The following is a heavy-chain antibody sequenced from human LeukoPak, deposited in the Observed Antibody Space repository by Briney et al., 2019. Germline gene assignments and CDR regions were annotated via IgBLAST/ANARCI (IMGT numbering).Heavy chain of an antibody. D-gene: IGHD6-19*01. Sequence: ASLKDSCKAPGYTLTGYNLHWVRPALGQGLWWMGYINPKIGVTNYTQTLRGRVTLTRDTSLRTAYMELSRLRSDDTAVYYCARGGSSGWYVQNYFDTWGQGTLVTVSS. V-gene: IGHV1-2*02. J-gene: IGHJ5*02. CDR3: ARGGSSGWYVQNYFDT. CDR1: GYTLTGYN. CDR2: INPKIGVT.